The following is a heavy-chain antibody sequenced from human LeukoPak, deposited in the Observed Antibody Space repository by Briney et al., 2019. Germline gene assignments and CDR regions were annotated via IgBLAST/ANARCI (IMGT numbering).Heavy chain of an antibody. J-gene: IGHJ4*02. CDR1: GFTFSSYW. V-gene: IGHV3-74*01. CDR2: INIDGSNT. D-gene: IGHD3-22*01. CDR3: ARDSFDRSGFYYGIDY. Sequence: GGSLRLSCAASGFTFSSYWMHWVREAPGKGLVWISRINIDGSNTAYADSVRGRFTISRDNAKKTLYLQMNSLRAEDTAVYYCARDSFDRSGFYYGIDYWGQGSLVTVSS.